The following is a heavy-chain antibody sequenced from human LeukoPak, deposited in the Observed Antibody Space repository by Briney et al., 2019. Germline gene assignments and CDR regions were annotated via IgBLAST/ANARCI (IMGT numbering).Heavy chain of an antibody. CDR3: AKDFFGDGYNPGY. J-gene: IGHJ4*02. Sequence: GGSLKLSCVASGFTFSNYAMTWVRQAPGKGLEWVSSISGNGVNTYYADSVKGQFIISRDNSKNTLYLQMNSLRAEDTAVYYCAKDFFGDGYNPGYWGQGTLVTVSS. D-gene: IGHD5-24*01. V-gene: IGHV3-23*01. CDR2: ISGNGVNT. CDR1: GFTFSNYA.